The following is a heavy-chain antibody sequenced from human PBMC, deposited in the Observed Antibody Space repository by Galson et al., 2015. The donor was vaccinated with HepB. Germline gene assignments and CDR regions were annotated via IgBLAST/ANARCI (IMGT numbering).Heavy chain of an antibody. V-gene: IGHV3-23*01. Sequence: SLRLSCAASGFTFSGYAMSWVRQAPGKGLDWVSGISASGGSTYYADSVKGRFTISRDNSKITLYLQMNSLRAEDTAVYYCAKDGGDCSGGNCYYFDYWGQGTLVTVSS. CDR2: ISASGGST. CDR1: GFTFSGYA. CDR3: AKDGGDCSGGNCYYFDY. D-gene: IGHD2-15*01. J-gene: IGHJ4*02.